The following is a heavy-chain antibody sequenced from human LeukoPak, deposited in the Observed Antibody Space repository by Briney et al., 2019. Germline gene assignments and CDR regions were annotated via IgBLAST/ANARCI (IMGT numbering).Heavy chain of an antibody. CDR1: GYTFTSYG. D-gene: IGHD2-15*01. V-gene: IGHV1-18*01. J-gene: IGHJ6*02. Sequence: ASVKVSCKASGYTFTSYGISWVRQAPGQGLEWMGWISTYNGNTNYAQKLQGRVTMTTDTSTSTAYMELRSLRSDDTAVYYCARRCSGGSCYGYYGMDVRGQGTTVTVSS. CDR2: ISTYNGNT. CDR3: ARRCSGGSCYGYYGMDV.